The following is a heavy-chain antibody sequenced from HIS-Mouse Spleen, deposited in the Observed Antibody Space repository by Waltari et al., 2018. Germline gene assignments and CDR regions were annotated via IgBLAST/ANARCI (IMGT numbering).Heavy chain of an antibody. Sequence: QLQLQESGPGLVKPSATLSLTCTVSGGSISSSSYYWGWIRHPTGKGLEWIGSIYYSGSTYYNPSLKSRVTISVDTSKNQFSLKLSSVTAADTAVYYCAREIPYSSSWYDWYFDLWGRGTLVTVSS. D-gene: IGHD6-13*01. J-gene: IGHJ2*01. CDR2: IYYSGST. V-gene: IGHV4-39*07. CDR3: AREIPYSSSWYDWYFDL. CDR1: GGSISSSSYY.